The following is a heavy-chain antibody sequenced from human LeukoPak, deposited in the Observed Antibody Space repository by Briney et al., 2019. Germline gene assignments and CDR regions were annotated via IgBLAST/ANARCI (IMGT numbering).Heavy chain of an antibody. Sequence: ASVKVSCKASGYTFTSYDINWVRQATGQGLEWMGWMNPNSGNTGYAQKFQGRVTITRNTSISTAYMELSSLKSEDTAVYYCARTGSSSGYIYYYYYMDVWGKGTTVTVSS. CDR2: MNPNSGNT. CDR1: GYTFTSYD. CDR3: ARTGSSSGYIYYYYYMDV. J-gene: IGHJ6*03. D-gene: IGHD3-22*01. V-gene: IGHV1-8*03.